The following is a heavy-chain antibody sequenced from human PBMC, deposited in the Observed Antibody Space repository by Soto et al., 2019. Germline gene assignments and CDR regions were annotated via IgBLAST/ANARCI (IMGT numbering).Heavy chain of an antibody. V-gene: IGHV4-34*01. Sequence: QVQLQQWGAGLLKPSETLSLTCAVYGGSFSGYYWSWIRQPPGKGLEWIGEINHSGSTNYNPSLKRRVTISVDTSKNQCSLKLSSVTAADTAVYYCARGKLSDYVWGSYRYHFDYWGQGTVVTVSS. CDR3: ARGKLSDYVWGSYRYHFDY. D-gene: IGHD3-16*02. CDR1: GGSFSGYY. J-gene: IGHJ4*02. CDR2: INHSGST.